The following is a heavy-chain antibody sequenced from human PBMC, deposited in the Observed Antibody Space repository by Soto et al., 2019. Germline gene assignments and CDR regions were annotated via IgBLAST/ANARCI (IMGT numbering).Heavy chain of an antibody. CDR3: AKSMSGTDYYYCGMDV. CDR1: GFTFSSFG. CDR2: IWYDVSNK. J-gene: IGHJ6*02. V-gene: IGHV3-33*06. Sequence: QVQLVESGGGVVQPGRSLRLSCAASGFTFSSFGMHWVRQAPGKGLEWVAVIWYDVSNKYYVDSVKGRFTISRDNSKNTLYLQMNSLRDEDTAVYYCAKSMSGTDYYYCGMDVWGQGTTVTVSS. D-gene: IGHD6-13*01.